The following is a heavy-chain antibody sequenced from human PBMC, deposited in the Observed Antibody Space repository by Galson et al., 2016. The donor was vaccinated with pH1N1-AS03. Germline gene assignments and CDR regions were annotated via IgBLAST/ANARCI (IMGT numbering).Heavy chain of an antibody. Sequence: CAISGDSVSGSRGVAWNWIRQSPSRGLEWLGRTFYWSKWSNDYAESVKSRITIDPDTSNNQFSLHLNSVTPEDTAIYFCARSKNSGFDYLGQGTPVTVSS. CDR3: ARSKNSGFDY. V-gene: IGHV6-1*01. CDR2: TFYWSKWSN. J-gene: IGHJ4*02. CDR1: GDSVSGSRGVA. D-gene: IGHD3-10*01.